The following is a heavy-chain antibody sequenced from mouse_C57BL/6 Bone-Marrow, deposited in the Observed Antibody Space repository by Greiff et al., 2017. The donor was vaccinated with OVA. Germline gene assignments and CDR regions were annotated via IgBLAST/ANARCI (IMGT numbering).Heavy chain of an antibody. CDR1: GYTFTSYW. CDR3: ARDGFLLLRYFDV. J-gene: IGHJ1*03. CDR2: IYPGSGST. Sequence: VQLQQPGAELVKPGASVKMSCKASGYTFTSYWITWVKQRPGQGLEWIGDIYPGSGSTNYNEKFKSKATLTVDTSSSTAYMQLSRLTSEDSAVYYCARDGFLLLRYFDVWGTGTTVTVSS. V-gene: IGHV1-55*01. D-gene: IGHD1-1*01.